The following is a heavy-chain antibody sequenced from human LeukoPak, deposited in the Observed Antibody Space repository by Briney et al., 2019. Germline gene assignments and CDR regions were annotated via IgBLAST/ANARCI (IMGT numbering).Heavy chain of an antibody. CDR1: DYSITNGYY. Sequence: TSETLSLTCTVSDYSITNGYYWGWIRQPPGKGLEWIGSIYHSGSTYYNPSLKSRVTISVDTSKNQFSLKLSSVTAADTAVYYCARRIAGAGDNWGQGTLVTVSS. J-gene: IGHJ4*02. CDR3: ARRIAGAGDN. V-gene: IGHV4-38-2*02. D-gene: IGHD6-13*01. CDR2: IYHSGST.